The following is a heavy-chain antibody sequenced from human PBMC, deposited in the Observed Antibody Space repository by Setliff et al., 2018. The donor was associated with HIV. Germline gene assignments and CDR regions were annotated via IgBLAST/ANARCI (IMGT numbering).Heavy chain of an antibody. D-gene: IGHD3-22*01. CDR1: GYSISSGYY. CDR3: ARATYNYYDSSGLYYFDY. V-gene: IGHV4-38-2*02. CDR2: IYHSGST. Sequence: PSETLSLTCTVSGYSISSGYYWGWIRQPPGKGLEWIGSIYHSGSTYYNPSLKSRVTISVDTSKNQFSLKLSSVTAADTAVYCCARATYNYYDSSGLYYFDYWGQGTLVTVSS. J-gene: IGHJ4*02.